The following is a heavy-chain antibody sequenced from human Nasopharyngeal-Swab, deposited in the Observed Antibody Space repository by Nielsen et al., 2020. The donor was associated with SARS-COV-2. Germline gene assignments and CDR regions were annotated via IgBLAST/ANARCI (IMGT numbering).Heavy chain of an antibody. V-gene: IGHV3-7*05. CDR2: INPDGSVK. J-gene: IGHJ5*02. Sequence: VRQMPGKGLGWVANINPDGSVKFYVDSVKGRFTISRDNVYNSVYLQMSSLTAEDTAVYYCASAIAAAGSSWGQGTLVTVSS. D-gene: IGHD6-13*01. CDR3: ASAIAAAGSS.